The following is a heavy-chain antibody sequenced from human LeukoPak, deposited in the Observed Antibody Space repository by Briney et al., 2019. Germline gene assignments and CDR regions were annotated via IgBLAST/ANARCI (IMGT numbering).Heavy chain of an antibody. CDR3: AITTVTQFDY. D-gene: IGHD4-17*01. V-gene: IGHV3-7*03. CDR1: GFTVRSNY. Sequence: GGSLRLSCAASGFTVRSNYMSWVRQAPGKGLEWVANIKQDGSEKYYVDSVKGRFTISRDNAKNSLYLQMNSLRAEDTAVYYCAITTVTQFDYWGQGTLVTVSS. CDR2: IKQDGSEK. J-gene: IGHJ4*02.